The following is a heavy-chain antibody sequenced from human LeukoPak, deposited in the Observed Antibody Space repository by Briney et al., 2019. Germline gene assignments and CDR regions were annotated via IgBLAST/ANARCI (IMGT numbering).Heavy chain of an antibody. Sequence: PGGSLKLSCAASGFTFSNYAMIWVRQAPGKGLEWVSAISGSGGTTYYADSVKGRFTISRDNSENTLYLQMTSLRAEDTAVYYCAKDFEQHLLYFDYWGQGALVTVSS. D-gene: IGHD6-13*01. CDR2: ISGSGGTT. V-gene: IGHV3-23*01. J-gene: IGHJ4*02. CDR1: GFTFSNYA. CDR3: AKDFEQHLLYFDY.